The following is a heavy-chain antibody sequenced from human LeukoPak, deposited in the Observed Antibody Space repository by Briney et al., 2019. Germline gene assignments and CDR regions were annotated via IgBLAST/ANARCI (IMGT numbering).Heavy chain of an antibody. D-gene: IGHD4-17*01. CDR3: ARGSTVTTRKFYGMDV. J-gene: IGHJ6*02. Sequence: SETLSLTCTVSGGSISTYYWSWVRQPPGKGLEWVRYIYSTGSSNYNPSLKSRVTISVDTSKNQFSLKLSSVTAADTAVYHCARGSTVTTRKFYGMDVWGQGTTVTVSS. CDR1: GGSISTYY. V-gene: IGHV4-59*01. CDR2: IYSTGSS.